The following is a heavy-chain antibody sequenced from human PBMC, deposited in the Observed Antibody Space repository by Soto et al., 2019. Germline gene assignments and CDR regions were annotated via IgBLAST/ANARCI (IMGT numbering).Heavy chain of an antibody. CDR1: GYSLPSYR. Sequence: ESPTISSTGSGYSLPSYRIFWERQMPGKGLEWMGRIDPSDSYTNYSPSFQGHVTISADKSISTAYLQWSSLKASDTAMYYCARQSPAHPFDIWGQGTMVTGSS. V-gene: IGHV5-10-1*01. CDR3: ARQSPAHPFDI. J-gene: IGHJ3*02. CDR2: IDPSDSYT.